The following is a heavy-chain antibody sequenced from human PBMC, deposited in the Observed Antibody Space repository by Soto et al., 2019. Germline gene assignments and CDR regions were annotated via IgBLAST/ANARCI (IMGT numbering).Heavy chain of an antibody. J-gene: IGHJ3*02. CDR1: GYTFTSYG. V-gene: IGHV1-18*01. CDR2: ISAYNGNT. CDR3: ARTGYCSGGSCSYAFDI. D-gene: IGHD2-15*01. Sequence: ASVKVSCKASGYTFTSYGISWVRQAPGQGLEWMGWISAYNGNTNYAQKLQGRVTMTTDTSTSTAYMELRSLRSDDTAVYYCARTGYCSGGSCSYAFDIWGQGTMVTVSS.